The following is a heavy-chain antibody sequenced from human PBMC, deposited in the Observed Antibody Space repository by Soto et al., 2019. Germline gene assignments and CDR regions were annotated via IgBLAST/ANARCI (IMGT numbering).Heavy chain of an antibody. CDR3: ARGYSSGWAGAENWFDP. CDR1: GGSISSSSYY. D-gene: IGHD6-19*01. J-gene: IGHJ5*02. Sequence: NPSETLSLTCTVSGGSISSSSYYWGWIRQPPGKGLEWIGSIYYSGSTYYNPSLKSRVTISVDTSKNQFSLKLSSVTAADTAVYYCARGYSSGWAGAENWFDPWGQGTLVTVSS. CDR2: IYYSGST. V-gene: IGHV4-39*01.